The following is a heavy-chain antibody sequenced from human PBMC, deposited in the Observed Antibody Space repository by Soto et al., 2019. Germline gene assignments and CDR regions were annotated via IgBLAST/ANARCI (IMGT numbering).Heavy chain of an antibody. D-gene: IGHD2-8*01. CDR3: ARDKYCTTGVCYTGYYYYGMDV. CDR1: GDSVSSNSAA. CDR2: TYYRSKWYN. V-gene: IGHV6-1*01. Sequence: SQTLSLTCAISGDSVSSNSAAWNWIRQSPSRVLEWLGRTYYRSKWYNDYAVSVKSRITINPDTSKNQFSLQLNSVTPEDTAVYYCARDKYCTTGVCYTGYYYYGMDVWGHGTLVTVSS. J-gene: IGHJ6*02.